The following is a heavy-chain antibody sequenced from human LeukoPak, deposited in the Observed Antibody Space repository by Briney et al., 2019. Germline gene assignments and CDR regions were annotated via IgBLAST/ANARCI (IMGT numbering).Heavy chain of an antibody. CDR1: RFTFSDHA. Sequence: GRSLRLSCVGSRFTFSDHAIHWLRQAPGRGLEWVAVISYEGKNKHYGDSVEGRFTISRDNSKNTLYLQMDSLRAEETAVYYCARERIAATGTGWFDPWGQGTLVTVSS. V-gene: IGHV3-30*04. CDR2: ISYEGKNK. CDR3: ARERIAATGTGWFDP. J-gene: IGHJ5*02. D-gene: IGHD6-13*01.